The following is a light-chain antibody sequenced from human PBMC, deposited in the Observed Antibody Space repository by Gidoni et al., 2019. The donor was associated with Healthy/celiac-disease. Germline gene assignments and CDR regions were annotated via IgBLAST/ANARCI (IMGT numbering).Light chain of an antibody. CDR1: KSVSSSY. V-gene: IGKV3-20*01. CDR2: GAS. CDR3: QQYGSSQYT. Sequence: EIVLTQSPGTLSLSTGERATLSCRASKSVSSSYLAWYQQKPGQAPRLLIYGASSRATGIPDRFSGSGSGPDFTLTISRLEPEDFAVYYCQQYGSSQYTFGQGTKLEIK. J-gene: IGKJ2*01.